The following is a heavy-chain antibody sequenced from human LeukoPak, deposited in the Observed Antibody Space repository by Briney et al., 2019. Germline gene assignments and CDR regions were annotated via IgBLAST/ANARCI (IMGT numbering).Heavy chain of an antibody. CDR1: GYTFTSYD. CDR2: MNPGSGNT. J-gene: IGHJ5*02. CDR3: ARAVGSYTMFDP. D-gene: IGHD3-10*01. Sequence: GASVKVSCKASGYTFTSYDINWVRQATGQGLEWMGWMNPGSGNTGYAQKFQGRVTMTRNTFISTAYMELSGLRSEDTAVYYCARAVGSYTMFDPWGQGTLVTVSS. V-gene: IGHV1-8*01.